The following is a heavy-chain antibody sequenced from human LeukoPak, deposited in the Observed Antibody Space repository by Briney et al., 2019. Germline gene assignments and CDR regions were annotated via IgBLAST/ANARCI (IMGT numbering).Heavy chain of an antibody. CDR1: GFTFSSYW. Sequence: GGSLRLSCAASGFTFSSYWMSWVRQAPGKGLEWVANIKQDGSEKYYGDSVKGRFTISRENAKNSLYMQMNSLRAEDTAVYYCARDVLAARPGDYWGQGTLVTVSS. J-gene: IGHJ4*02. V-gene: IGHV3-7*01. CDR2: IKQDGSEK. CDR3: ARDVLAARPGDY. D-gene: IGHD6-6*01.